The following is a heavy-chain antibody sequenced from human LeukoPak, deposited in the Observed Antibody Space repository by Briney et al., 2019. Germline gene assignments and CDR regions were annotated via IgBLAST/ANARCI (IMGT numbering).Heavy chain of an antibody. D-gene: IGHD3-22*01. CDR2: INHSGST. CDR1: GGSFSGYY. CDR3: ARVGFGYDSSGYYPFDY. Sequence: ETSETLSLTCAVYGGSFSGYYWSWIRQPPGKGLEWIGEINHSGSTNYNPSLKSRVTISVDTSKNQFSLKLSSVTAADTAVYYCARVGFGYDSSGYYPFDYWGQGTLVTVSS. V-gene: IGHV4-34*01. J-gene: IGHJ4*02.